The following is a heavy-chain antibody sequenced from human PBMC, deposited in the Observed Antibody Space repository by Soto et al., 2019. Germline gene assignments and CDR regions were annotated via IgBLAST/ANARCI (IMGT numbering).Heavy chain of an antibody. CDR3: AKDLAYYDFWSGYPIGRAFDY. D-gene: IGHD3-3*01. J-gene: IGHJ4*02. CDR1: GFTFSSYS. Sequence: HPGGSLRLSCAASGFTFSSYSMNWVRQAPGKGLEWVAYISNSGSNKYYADSVKGRFTISRDNSKNTLYLQMNSLRAEDTAVYYCAKDLAYYDFWSGYPIGRAFDYWGQGTLVTVSS. V-gene: IGHV3-30*02. CDR2: ISNSGSNK.